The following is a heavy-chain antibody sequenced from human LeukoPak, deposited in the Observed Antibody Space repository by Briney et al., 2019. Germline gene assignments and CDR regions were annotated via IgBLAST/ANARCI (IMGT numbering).Heavy chain of an antibody. D-gene: IGHD2-2*01. CDR2: IYTSGST. J-gene: IGHJ5*02. CDR3: ASERVVPAATWFDP. V-gene: IGHV4-4*07. Sequence: SETLSLTCTVSGGSISSYYWSWIRQPAGKGLEWIGRIYTSGSTNYNPSLKSRVTMSVDTSKNQLSLKLSSVTAADTAVYYCASERVVPAATWFDPWGQGTLVTVSS. CDR1: GGSISSYY.